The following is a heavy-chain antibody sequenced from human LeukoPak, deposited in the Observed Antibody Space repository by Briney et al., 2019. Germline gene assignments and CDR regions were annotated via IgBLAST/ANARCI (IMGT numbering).Heavy chain of an antibody. CDR2: INPNSGGT. CDR3: ARDLVGYYGSGSYPSDY. V-gene: IGHV1-2*02. CDR1: GYTFTGYY. D-gene: IGHD3-10*01. Sequence: GASVKVSCKASGYTFTGYYMHWVRQAPGQGLEWMGWINPNSGGTNYAQKFQGRVTMTRDTSISTAYMELSRLRSEDTAVYYCARDLVGYYGSGSYPSDYWGQGTLVTVSS. J-gene: IGHJ4*02.